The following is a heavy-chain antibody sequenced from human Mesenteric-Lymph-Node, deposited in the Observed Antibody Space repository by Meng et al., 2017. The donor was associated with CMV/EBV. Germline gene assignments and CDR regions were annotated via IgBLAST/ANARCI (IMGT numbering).Heavy chain of an antibody. CDR1: GFTFSDCY. J-gene: IGHJ2*01. CDR2: ISSSSSYT. Sequence: ASGFTFSDCYMSWIRQAPGKGLEWVSYISSSSSYTNYADSVKGRFTISRDNAKNSLYLQMNSLRAEDTAVYYCARDRGPGNWYFDLWGRGTLVTVSS. D-gene: IGHD3-10*01. V-gene: IGHV3-11*06. CDR3: ARDRGPGNWYFDL.